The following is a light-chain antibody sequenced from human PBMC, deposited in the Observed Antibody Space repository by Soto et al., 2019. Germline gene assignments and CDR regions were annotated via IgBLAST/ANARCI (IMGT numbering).Light chain of an antibody. J-gene: IGKJ3*01. CDR1: QIINTW. CDR2: RPS. CDR3: QQYETYSGT. Sequence: DIQMTQSPSSLSESVGDRVTITCRASQIINTWLAWYQQKPGKAPKLLIYRPSNLVNGVPSRFSGSGSGTEFTLTISSLQPDDFSIYYCQQYETYSGTFGPGTKVDL. V-gene: IGKV1-5*03.